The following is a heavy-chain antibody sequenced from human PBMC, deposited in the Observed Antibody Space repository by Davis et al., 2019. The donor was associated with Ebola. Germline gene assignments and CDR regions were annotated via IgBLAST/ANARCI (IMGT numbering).Heavy chain of an antibody. CDR2: ISAYNGNT. CDR1: GYTFTSYG. CDR3: ARSAITIFGVPMGWFDP. Sequence: ASVKVSCKVSGYTFTSYGISWVRQAPGQGLEWMGWISAYNGNTNYAQKLQGRVTMTTDTSTNTAYMELRSLRSDDTAVYYCARSAITIFGVPMGWFDPWGQGTLVTVSS. D-gene: IGHD3-3*01. J-gene: IGHJ5*02. V-gene: IGHV1-18*04.